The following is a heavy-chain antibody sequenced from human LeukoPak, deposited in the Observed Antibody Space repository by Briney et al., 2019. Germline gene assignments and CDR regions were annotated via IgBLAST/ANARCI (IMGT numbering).Heavy chain of an antibody. CDR2: ISGSGGGT. CDR3: AKNKGSGSHVNYCMDV. V-gene: IGHV3-23*01. Sequence: PGGSLRLSCAASGFTFSSFAMSWVRQAPGKGLEWVSTISGSGGGTWYADSVKGRFAISRDNSKNTLYLQMNGLRAEDTAIYYCAKNKGSGSHVNYCMDVWGKGTTVTVSS. J-gene: IGHJ6*03. CDR1: GFTFSSFA. D-gene: IGHD3-10*01.